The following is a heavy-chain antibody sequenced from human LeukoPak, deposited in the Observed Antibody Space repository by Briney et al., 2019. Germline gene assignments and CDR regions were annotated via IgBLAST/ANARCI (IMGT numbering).Heavy chain of an antibody. CDR2: IHIRGNT. V-gene: IGHV4-61*02. Sequence: SETLSLTCTVSGGSISSGSYYWSWIRQPAGKGLEWIGRIHIRGNTSYNPSLKSRVTISADTSKNQFSLKVSSVTAADTAVYYCARSPKGSAAAGWGSYRLIYMDVWGKGTTVTVSS. CDR3: ARSPKGSAAAGWGSYRLIYMDV. D-gene: IGHD6-13*01. J-gene: IGHJ6*03. CDR1: GGSISSGSYY.